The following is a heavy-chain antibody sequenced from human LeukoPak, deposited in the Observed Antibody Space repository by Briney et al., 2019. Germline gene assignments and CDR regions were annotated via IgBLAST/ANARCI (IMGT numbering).Heavy chain of an antibody. CDR1: AGSFISSSHH. D-gene: IGHD3-16*02. Sequence: PSETLSLTCTVSAGSFISSSHHWGWIRQSPGKGLEWIGSVYYGRTTYYNPSLDGRVTVSLDTSKNQFSLKLSSVTAADTAVYYCARGRRGYDYVWGSYRLPFDPWGQGTLVTVSS. J-gene: IGHJ5*02. CDR3: ARGRRGYDYVWGSYRLPFDP. V-gene: IGHV4-39*01. CDR2: VYYGRTT.